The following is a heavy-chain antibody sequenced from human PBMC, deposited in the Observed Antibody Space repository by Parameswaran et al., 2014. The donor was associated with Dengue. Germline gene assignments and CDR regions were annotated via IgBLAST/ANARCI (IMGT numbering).Heavy chain of an antibody. D-gene: IGHD1-7*01. CDR3: ARGSSNNWNYDY. V-gene: IGHV4-4*02. Sequence: ASETLSLTCAVSGGSISSSNWWSWVRQPPGKGLEWIGEIYHSGSTNYNPSLKSRVTISVXKSKNQFSLKLSSVTAADTAVYYCARGSSNNWNYDYWGQGTLVTVSS. CDR1: GGSISSSNW. J-gene: IGHJ4*02. CDR2: IYHSGST.